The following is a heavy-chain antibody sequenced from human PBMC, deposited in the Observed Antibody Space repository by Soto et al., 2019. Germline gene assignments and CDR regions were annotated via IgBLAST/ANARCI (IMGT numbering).Heavy chain of an antibody. Sequence: QVQLVQSGAEVKKPGSSVKVSCKASGGTFSSYTITWVRQAPGQGLEWLGRIIPIFGVTNYAQKFQDRVTITADRSETTAYMELSRLRSEDTAVYYCVRDWESTTQTWAFGDSWGQGTLVTVSS. D-gene: IGHD1-1*01. CDR3: VRDWESTTQTWAFGDS. CDR2: IIPIFGVT. J-gene: IGHJ4*02. V-gene: IGHV1-69*08. CDR1: GGTFSSYT.